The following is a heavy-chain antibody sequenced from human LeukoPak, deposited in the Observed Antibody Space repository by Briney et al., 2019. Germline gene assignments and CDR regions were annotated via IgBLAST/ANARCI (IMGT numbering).Heavy chain of an antibody. Sequence: ASVKVSCKASGYTFTSYGISWVRQAPGQGLEWMGWISAYNGNTNYAQKLQGRVTMTTDTSTSTAYMELRSLRSDDTAVYYCARDLTGIRYYDFWSGQKPDYWGQGTLVTVSS. CDR3: ARDLTGIRYYDFWSGQKPDY. CDR1: GYTFTSYG. J-gene: IGHJ4*02. D-gene: IGHD3-3*01. CDR2: ISAYNGNT. V-gene: IGHV1-18*01.